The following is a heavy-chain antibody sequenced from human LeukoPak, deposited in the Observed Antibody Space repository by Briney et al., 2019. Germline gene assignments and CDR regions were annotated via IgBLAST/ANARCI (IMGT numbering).Heavy chain of an antibody. J-gene: IGHJ4*02. D-gene: IGHD3-3*01. CDR1: GYTFTGYY. V-gene: IGHV1-2*02. Sequence: ASVKVSFKASGYTFTGYYMHWVRQAPGQGLEWMGWINPNSGGTNYAQKFQGRVTITTDTSTSTAYMELRSLRSDDTAVYYCARIDWSGPIGASDYWGQGTLVTVSS. CDR3: ARIDWSGPIGASDY. CDR2: INPNSGGT.